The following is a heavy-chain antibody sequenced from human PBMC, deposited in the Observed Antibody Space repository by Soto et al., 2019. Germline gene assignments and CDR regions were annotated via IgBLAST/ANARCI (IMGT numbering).Heavy chain of an antibody. V-gene: IGHV3-30*04. Sequence: QVQLVESGGGVVQPGRSLRLSCAASGFTFSNNAVHWVRQAPGKGPEWVAVISSDGRNKYYADSVWVRVTISRDNSNNMLKLQMISLRVEDTAVYYCARGQLPTYYGMDVWGQGTTVTVSS. CDR1: GFTFSNNA. CDR3: ARGQLPTYYGMDV. D-gene: IGHD1-7*01. CDR2: ISSDGRNK. J-gene: IGHJ6*02.